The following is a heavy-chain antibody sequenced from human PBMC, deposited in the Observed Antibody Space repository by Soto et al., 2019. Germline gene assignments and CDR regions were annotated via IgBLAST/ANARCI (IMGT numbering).Heavy chain of an antibody. CDR2: INAGNGNT. V-gene: IGHV1-3*01. CDR3: ARVKVGATFLWPPNGY. CDR1: GYTFTSYA. J-gene: IGHJ4*02. D-gene: IGHD1-26*01. Sequence: GASVKVSCKASGYTFTSYAMHWVRQAPGQRLEWMGWINAGNGNTKYSQKFQGRVTITRDTSASTAYMELSSLRSEDTAVYYCARVKVGATFLWPPNGYWGQGTLVTVSS.